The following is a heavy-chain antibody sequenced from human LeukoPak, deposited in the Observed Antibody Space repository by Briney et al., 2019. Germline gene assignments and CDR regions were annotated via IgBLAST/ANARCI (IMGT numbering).Heavy chain of an antibody. J-gene: IGHJ4*02. CDR2: ISHDGGTP. CDR3: AKARDSLGELSFH. V-gene: IGHV3-23*01. Sequence: GGSLRLSCAATEFTFSSYAMSWVRQAPGKGLEWVSAISHDGGTPYYADSVKGRFTISRDSSKNTVYLQMNSLRAEDTAVYYCAKARDSLGELSFHGGQGTLVTVSS. D-gene: IGHD3-16*02. CDR1: EFTFSSYA.